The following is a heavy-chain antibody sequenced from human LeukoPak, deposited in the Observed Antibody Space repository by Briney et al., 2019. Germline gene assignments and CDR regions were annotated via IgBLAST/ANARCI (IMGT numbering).Heavy chain of an antibody. CDR3: SRDEQELVHYCYYYIDV. CDR1: GFIFRKFA. CDR2: ISYDGIHT. J-gene: IGHJ6*03. Sequence: PGGSLRLSCAASGFIFRKFAMHRVRQAPGKGLEWVALISYDGIHTYYADSMKGRFTISRGNSRNVLYLEMTTLTGDDLVWYYCSRDEQELVHYCYYYIDVWGKGTTVTVSS. D-gene: IGHD6-13*01. V-gene: IGHV3-30-3*01.